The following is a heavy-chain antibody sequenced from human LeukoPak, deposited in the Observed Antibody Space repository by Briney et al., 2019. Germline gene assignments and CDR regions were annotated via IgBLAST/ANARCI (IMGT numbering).Heavy chain of an antibody. V-gene: IGHV3-53*01. J-gene: IGHJ4*02. D-gene: IGHD3-10*01. CDR3: ANHFG. CDR1: GFTVSSNF. Sequence: GGSLRLSCAASGFTVSSNFMHWVRQAPGKGLEWVAGIHNDYRTFYADSVKGRFTILRDDSANTVYLQMNSLRAEDTAIFYCANHFGGGQGALVTVSS. CDR2: IHNDYRT.